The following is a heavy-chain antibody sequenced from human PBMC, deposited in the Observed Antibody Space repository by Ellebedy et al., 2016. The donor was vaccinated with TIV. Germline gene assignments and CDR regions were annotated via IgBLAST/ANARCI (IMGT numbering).Heavy chain of an antibody. CDR3: VRDLGAYSSTWYYFDS. CDR2: IWPGDSDT. V-gene: IGHV5-51*01. D-gene: IGHD6-13*01. CDR1: GYRFTNYW. J-gene: IGHJ4*02. Sequence: GESLKISXKGAGYRFTNYWIAWVRQMPGKGLEYMGTIWPGDSDTRYSPSFQGQVTMSVDKSISTAYLQWSSLKASDTAMSYCVRDLGAYSSTWYYFDSWGQGTPVTVSS.